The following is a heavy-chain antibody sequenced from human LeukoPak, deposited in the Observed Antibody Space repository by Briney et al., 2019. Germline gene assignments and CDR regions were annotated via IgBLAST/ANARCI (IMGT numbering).Heavy chain of an antibody. CDR1: GYTFTSYG. J-gene: IGHJ6*02. CDR3: ARDTATIFGVVIKPWYYGMDV. V-gene: IGHV1-18*01. CDR2: ISAYNGNT. D-gene: IGHD3-3*01. Sequence: GASVKVSCKASGYTFTSYGISWVRQAPGQGLEWMGWISAYNGNTNYAQKLQGRVTMTTDTSTSTAYMELRSLRSDDTAVYYCARDTATIFGVVIKPWYYGMDVWGQGTTVTVSS.